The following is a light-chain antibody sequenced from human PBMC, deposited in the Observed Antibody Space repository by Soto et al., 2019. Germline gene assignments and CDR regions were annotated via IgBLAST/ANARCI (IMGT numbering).Light chain of an antibody. CDR3: SSYTSSSPYV. CDR1: SSDVGAYNY. Sequence: ALTQPASVSGSPGQSITISCTGTSSDVGAYNYVSWYQQHPGKVPKLMIYEVSNRPSGVSNRFSGSKSGNTASLTISGLQAEDEADYYCSSYTSSSPYVFGTGTKLTVL. J-gene: IGLJ1*01. V-gene: IGLV2-14*01. CDR2: EVS.